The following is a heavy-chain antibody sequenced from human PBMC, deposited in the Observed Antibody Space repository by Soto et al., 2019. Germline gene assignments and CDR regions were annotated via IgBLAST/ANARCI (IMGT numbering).Heavy chain of an antibody. D-gene: IGHD3-22*01. CDR1: GGSISSYY. CDR2: IYYSGST. CDR3: ARGDYYDSSGYYYVGFDY. Sequence: PSETLSLTCTVSGGSISSYYWSWIRQPPGKGLEWIGYIYYSGSTNYNPSLKSRVTISVDTSKNHFSLKLSSVTAADTAVYYCARGDYYDSSGYYYVGFDYWGQGTLVTVSS. V-gene: IGHV4-59*01. J-gene: IGHJ4*02.